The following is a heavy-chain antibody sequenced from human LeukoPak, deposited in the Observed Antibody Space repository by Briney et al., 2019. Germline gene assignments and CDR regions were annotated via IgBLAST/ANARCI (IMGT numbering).Heavy chain of an antibody. J-gene: IGHJ4*02. V-gene: IGHV1-69*13. CDR3: ARSPGGIAVAGNLTRFDY. CDR2: IIPIFGTA. Sequence: SVKVSCKASGGTFSSYAISWVRQAPGQGLEWMGGIIPIFGTANYAQKFQGRVTITADESTSTAYMELSSLRSEDTAVYYCARSPGGIAVAGNLTRFDYWGQGTLVTVSS. D-gene: IGHD6-19*01. CDR1: GGTFSSYA.